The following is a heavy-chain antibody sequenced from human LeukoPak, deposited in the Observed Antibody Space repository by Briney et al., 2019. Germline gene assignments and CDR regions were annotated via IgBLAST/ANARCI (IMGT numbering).Heavy chain of an antibody. CDR3: AKAGFRVGATEYYFDY. CDR1: GFIFDDYG. CDR2: IGWNSGSI. D-gene: IGHD1-26*01. V-gene: IGHV3-9*01. Sequence: GGSLRLSCAASGFIFDDYGMHWVRQAPGKGLGWVSGIGWNSGSIGYADSVKGRFTVSRDNSKNTLYLQMDSLRAEDTAVYYCAKAGFRVGATEYYFDYWGQGTLVTVSS. J-gene: IGHJ4*02.